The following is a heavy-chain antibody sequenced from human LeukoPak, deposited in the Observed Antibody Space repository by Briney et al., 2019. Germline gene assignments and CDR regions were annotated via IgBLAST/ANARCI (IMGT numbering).Heavy chain of an antibody. CDR3: AKVGQPSSGYYSHGFFDY. CDR1: GYTFTSYY. D-gene: IGHD3-22*01. CDR2: INPSGGST. Sequence: ASVKVSCKASGYTFTSYYMHWVRQAPGQGLEWMGIINPSGGSTSYAQKFQGRVTMTRDMSTSTDYMELSSLRSEDTAVYYCAKVGQPSSGYYSHGFFDYWGQGTLVTVSS. V-gene: IGHV1-46*01. J-gene: IGHJ4*02.